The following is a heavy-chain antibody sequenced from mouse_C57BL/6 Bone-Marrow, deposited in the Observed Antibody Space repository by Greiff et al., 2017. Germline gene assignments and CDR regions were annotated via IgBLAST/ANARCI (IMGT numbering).Heavy chain of an antibody. CDR2: IYPTSGRT. CDR3: ARSGPLGRSFDY. V-gene: IGHV1-55*01. J-gene: IGHJ2*01. Sequence: VQLQQPGAELVKPGASVKMSCKASGYTFTSYWITWVKQRPGQGLEWIGDIYPTSGRTNYNEKFKSKAILTVDTSSTTAYMQLSILTSEDSAVFYCARSGPLGRSFDYWGQGTTLTVSS. CDR1: GYTFTSYW. D-gene: IGHD4-1*01.